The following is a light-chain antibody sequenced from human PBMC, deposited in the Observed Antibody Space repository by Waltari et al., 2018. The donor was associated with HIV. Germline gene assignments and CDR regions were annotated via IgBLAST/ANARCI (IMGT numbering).Light chain of an antibody. CDR1: STALGASDF. Sequence: QSALTQPPSASGSLGQSVPTSCTGSSTALGASDFFSWFQQHPHSAPKLLLYEVTRRPSTVSARFSGSRSGNTAFLTVAGLQPDDEATYFCSSYGDSLRVLFGGGTNVTVL. CDR3: SSYGDSLRVL. CDR2: EVT. V-gene: IGLV2-8*01. J-gene: IGLJ3*02.